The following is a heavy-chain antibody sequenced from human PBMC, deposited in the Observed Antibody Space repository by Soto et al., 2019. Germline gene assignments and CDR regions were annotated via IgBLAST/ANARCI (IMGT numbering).Heavy chain of an antibody. D-gene: IGHD2-2*01. CDR1: GFTFSSYG. J-gene: IGHJ6*02. V-gene: IGHV3-30*18. CDR3: AKDGHCSSTSCYDPLGRYYYGMDV. CDR2: ISYDGSNK. Sequence: LRLSCAASGFTFSSYGMHWVRQAPGKGLEWVAVISYDGSNKYYADSVKGRFTISRDNSKNTLYLQMNSLRAEDTAVYYCAKDGHCSSTSCYDPLGRYYYGMDVWGQGTTVTVSS.